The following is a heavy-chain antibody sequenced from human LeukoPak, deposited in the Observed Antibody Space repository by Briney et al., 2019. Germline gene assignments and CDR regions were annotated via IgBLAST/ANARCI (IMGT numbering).Heavy chain of an antibody. Sequence: PSETLSLTCTVSGGSITSSYYWGWIRPPPGKGLEWIGSIYYSGSTYYNPSLKSRVTISVDTSKNQFSLKLSSVTAADTAVYYCARRDNSGYYHSFDYWGQGTLVIVSS. D-gene: IGHD3-22*01. CDR1: GGSITSSYY. CDR2: IYYSGST. V-gene: IGHV4-39*01. J-gene: IGHJ4*02. CDR3: ARRDNSGYYHSFDY.